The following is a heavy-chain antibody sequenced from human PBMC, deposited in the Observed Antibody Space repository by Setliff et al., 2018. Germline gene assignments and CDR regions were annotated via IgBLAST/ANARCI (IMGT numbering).Heavy chain of an antibody. CDR3: VRDRTAYSYGLDV. D-gene: IGHD5-18*01. CDR1: GGSISDYY. Sequence: PSETLSLTCTVSGGSISDYYWSWVWQPAGKGLEWIGRIYPSGSTNYNPSLKTRVTMSVDPSKNQFALNLRSVTAADTAVYYCVRDRTAYSYGLDVWAQGTTVTVSS. J-gene: IGHJ6*02. CDR2: IYPSGST. V-gene: IGHV4-4*07.